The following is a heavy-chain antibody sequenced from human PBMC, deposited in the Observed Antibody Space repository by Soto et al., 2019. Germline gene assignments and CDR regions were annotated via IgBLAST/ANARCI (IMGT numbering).Heavy chain of an antibody. D-gene: IGHD2-21*01. J-gene: IGHJ6*02. V-gene: IGHV4-59*01. CDR1: GGSISSYY. Sequence: QVQLQESGPGLVKPSETLSLTCTVSGGSISSYYWNWIRQSPGKGLEWIGYIYYSGTINYNPSLKSRITISIDTSKNQFSLKLYSVTAGDTAVYYCAREFVGTYRGNHYGMDVWGQGTTVTVSS. CDR2: IYYSGTI. CDR3: AREFVGTYRGNHYGMDV.